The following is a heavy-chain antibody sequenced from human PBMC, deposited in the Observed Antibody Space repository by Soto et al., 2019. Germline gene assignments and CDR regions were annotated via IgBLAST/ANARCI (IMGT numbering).Heavy chain of an antibody. D-gene: IGHD6-13*01. CDR1: GYTFTSYY. CDR2: INPSGGST. J-gene: IGHJ6*02. V-gene: IGHV1-46*01. CDR3: ATNGRWYVGYYYYGMDV. Sequence: ASVKVSCKASGYTFTSYYMHWVRQAPGQGLEWMGIINPSGGSTSYAQKFQGRVTMTEDTSTDTAYMELSSLRSEDTAVYYCATNGRWYVGYYYYGMDVWGQGTTVTVSS.